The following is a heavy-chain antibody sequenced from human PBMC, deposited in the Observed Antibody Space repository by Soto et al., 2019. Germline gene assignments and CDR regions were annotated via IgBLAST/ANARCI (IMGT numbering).Heavy chain of an antibody. D-gene: IGHD2-2*01. CDR2: INHSGST. CDR3: ARGGNCSSTSCYVDFDY. CDR1: GGSFSGYY. J-gene: IGHJ4*02. V-gene: IGHV4-34*01. Sequence: PSETLSLTCAVYGGSFSGYYWSWIRQPPGKGLEWIGEINHSGSTNYNPSLKSRVTISVDTSKNQFSLKLSSATAADTAVYYCARGGNCSSTSCYVDFDYWGQGTLVTVSS.